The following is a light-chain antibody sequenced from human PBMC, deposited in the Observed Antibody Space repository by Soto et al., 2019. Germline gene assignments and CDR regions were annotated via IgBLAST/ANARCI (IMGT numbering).Light chain of an antibody. J-gene: IGLJ1*01. V-gene: IGLV2-18*02. CDR3: SSYTTSNTYV. CDR1: SADVGIYNR. Sequence: QSALTQPPSVSGSPGQSVTISCTGTSADVGIYNRVAWYQQPPGTSPKLVICDVSNQPSGVPDRFSGSKSGSTASLTISGLQAEDEADYYCSSYTTSNTYVFGTGTKLTVL. CDR2: DVS.